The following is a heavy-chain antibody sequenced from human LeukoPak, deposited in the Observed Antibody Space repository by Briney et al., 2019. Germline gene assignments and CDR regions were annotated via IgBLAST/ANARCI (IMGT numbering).Heavy chain of an antibody. Sequence: ASVKVSRKASVYTFTSYVISWVRQAPGQGLEWMGWISAYNGNTNYAQKLQGRVTMTTDTSTITAYMELRSLRSDDSAVYYCARGSSIAALWWGQGTLVTVSS. CDR2: ISAYNGNT. J-gene: IGHJ4*02. V-gene: IGHV1-18*01. CDR3: ARGSSIAALW. CDR1: VYTFTSYV. D-gene: IGHD6-6*01.